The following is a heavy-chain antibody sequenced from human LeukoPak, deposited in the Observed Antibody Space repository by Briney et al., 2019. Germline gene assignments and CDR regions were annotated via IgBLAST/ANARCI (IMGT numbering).Heavy chain of an antibody. V-gene: IGHV3-33*06. CDR3: AKDGGLWVSAHWGDS. J-gene: IGHJ4*02. CDR1: GFTFSSYG. Sequence: GRSLRLSCAASGFTFSSYGMHWVRQAPGKGLEWVAVIWYDGSNKYYADSVKGRFTISRDNSKNTLFLQMNSLRAEDTAVYYCAKDGGLWVSAHWGDSWGRGTLVTVSP. D-gene: IGHD7-27*01. CDR2: IWYDGSNK.